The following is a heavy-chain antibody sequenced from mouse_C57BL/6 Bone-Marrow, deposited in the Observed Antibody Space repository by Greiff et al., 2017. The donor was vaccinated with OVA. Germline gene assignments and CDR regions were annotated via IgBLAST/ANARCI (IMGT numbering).Heavy chain of an antibody. CDR2: IYPRSGNT. CDR3: ARSGSSVGYWYFDV. D-gene: IGHD1-1*01. J-gene: IGHJ1*03. CDR1: GYTFTSYG. V-gene: IGHV1-81*01. Sequence: LQESGAELARPGASVKLSCKASGYTFTSYGISWVKQRTGQGLEWIGEIYPRSGNTYYNEKFKGKATLTADKSSSTAYMELRSLTSEDSAVYFCARSGSSVGYWYFDVWGTGTTVTVSS.